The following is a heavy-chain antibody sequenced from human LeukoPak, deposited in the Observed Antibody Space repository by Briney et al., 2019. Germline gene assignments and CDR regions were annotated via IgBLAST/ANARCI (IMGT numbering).Heavy chain of an antibody. CDR3: ARGWRYFDC. Sequence: GGSLRLSCAASGFTFNNYIMNWVRQAPGKGLEWVSSISSSSDYIYYADSVKGRFTISRDNAKNSLFLQMNSLRADDTAVYYCARGWRYFDCWGQGTLVTVSS. J-gene: IGHJ4*02. CDR1: GFTFNNYI. D-gene: IGHD3-9*01. V-gene: IGHV3-21*01. CDR2: ISSSSDYI.